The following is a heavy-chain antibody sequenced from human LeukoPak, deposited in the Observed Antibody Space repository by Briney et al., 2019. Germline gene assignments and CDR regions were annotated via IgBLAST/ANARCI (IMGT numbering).Heavy chain of an antibody. CDR3: ARTENYIPEDWFDP. CDR1: GGSISSSSYC. CDR2: ICYSGST. J-gene: IGHJ5*02. Sequence: PSETLSLTCTVSGGSISSSSYCWGWIRQPPGKGLEWIGSICYSGSTFYNPSLKSRATLSVDTSKNQFSLKLSSVTAADTAVYYCARTENYIPEDWFDPRGQGTLVTVSS. V-gene: IGHV4-39*01. D-gene: IGHD5-24*01.